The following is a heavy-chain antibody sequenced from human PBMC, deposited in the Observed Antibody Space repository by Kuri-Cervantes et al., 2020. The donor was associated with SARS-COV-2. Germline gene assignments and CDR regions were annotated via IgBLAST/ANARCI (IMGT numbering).Heavy chain of an antibody. V-gene: IGHV3-30-3*01. D-gene: IGHD6-13*01. Sequence: GGSLRLSCAASGFTFSSYAMHRVRQAPGKGLEWVAVISYDGSNKYYADSVKGRFTISRDNSKNTLYLQMNSLRAEDTAVYYCARDLSWAAAGSLDYWGQGTLVTVSS. CDR3: ARDLSWAAAGSLDY. J-gene: IGHJ4*02. CDR2: ISYDGSNK. CDR1: GFTFSSYA.